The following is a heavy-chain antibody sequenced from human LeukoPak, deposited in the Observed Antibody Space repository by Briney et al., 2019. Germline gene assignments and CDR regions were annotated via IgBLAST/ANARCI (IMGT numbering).Heavy chain of an antibody. CDR3: ARDNTYCSGSRCYDRFDC. J-gene: IGHJ4*02. CDR1: GFSLSAYW. Sequence: PGGSLRLSCAASGFSLSAYWMTWVRQAPGKGLEWVANINRDGSQKNHVDSVKGRFTISRDNAENSLFLQMNSLTAEDTAVYYCARDNTYCSGSRCYDRFDCWGQGTLVTVSS. V-gene: IGHV3-7*01. D-gene: IGHD2-15*01. CDR2: INRDGSQK.